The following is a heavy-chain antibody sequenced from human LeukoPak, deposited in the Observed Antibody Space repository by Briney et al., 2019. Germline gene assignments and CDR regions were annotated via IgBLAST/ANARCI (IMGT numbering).Heavy chain of an antibody. D-gene: IGHD5-18*01. CDR3: AKGDQRGYSYPPFDY. CDR2: ISGSGGST. CDR1: GFTFSSYA. J-gene: IGHJ4*02. V-gene: IGHV3-23*01. Sequence: GGSLRLSCAASGFTFSSYAMRWVRQAPGKGLEWVSAISGSGGSTYYADSVKGRFTISRDNSKNTLYLQMNSLRAEDTAVYYCAKGDQRGYSYPPFDYWGQGTLVTVSS.